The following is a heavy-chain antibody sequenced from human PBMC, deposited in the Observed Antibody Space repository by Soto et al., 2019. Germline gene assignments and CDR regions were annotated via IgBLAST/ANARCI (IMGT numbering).Heavy chain of an antibody. CDR3: ARGYCSGGSCYWGLDYYGMDV. V-gene: IGHV1-18*01. Sequence: ASVKVSCKASGYTFTSYGISWVRQAPGQGLEWMGWISAYNGNTNYAQKLQGRVTMTTDTSTSTAYMELRSLRSDDTAVYYCARGYCSGGSCYWGLDYYGMDVWGQGTTVTASS. CDR1: GYTFTSYG. D-gene: IGHD2-15*01. CDR2: ISAYNGNT. J-gene: IGHJ6*02.